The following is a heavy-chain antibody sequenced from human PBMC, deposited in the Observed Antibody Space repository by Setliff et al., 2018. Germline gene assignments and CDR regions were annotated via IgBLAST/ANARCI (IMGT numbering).Heavy chain of an antibody. CDR2: INGASGNT. CDR3: ARDFLGQWGGKGGLDY. Sequence: GASVKVSCKASGYAFTNYYIHWVRQAPGQGLEWMGLINGASGNTKYSQKFQGRVTMTRDTSTSTVYVELSSLRSEDTAVYYCARDFLGQWGGKGGLDYWGQGTLVTVSS. CDR1: GYAFTNYY. V-gene: IGHV1-46*01. D-gene: IGHD6-19*01. J-gene: IGHJ4*02.